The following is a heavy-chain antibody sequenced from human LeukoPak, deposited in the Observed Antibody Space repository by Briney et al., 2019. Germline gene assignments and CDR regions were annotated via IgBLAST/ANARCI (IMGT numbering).Heavy chain of an antibody. D-gene: IGHD6-13*01. Sequence: ASVKVSCKASGYTFTSYYMHWVRQAPGQGLEWMGIINPSGGSTSYAQKFQGRVTITADKSTSTAYMELSSLRSEDTAVYYCARGSSSWYPLIDYWGQGTLVTVSS. CDR3: ARGSSSWYPLIDY. V-gene: IGHV1-46*01. J-gene: IGHJ4*02. CDR1: GYTFTSYY. CDR2: INPSGGST.